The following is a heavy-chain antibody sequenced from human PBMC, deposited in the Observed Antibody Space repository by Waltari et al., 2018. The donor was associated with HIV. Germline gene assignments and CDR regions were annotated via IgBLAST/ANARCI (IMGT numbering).Heavy chain of an antibody. CDR1: GFTFSSYE. Sequence: EVQVVESGGGLVQPGGSLRLSCAASGFTFSSYEMNWVRQAPGKGLEWVSYISSSGSTIYFADSVKGRFTMSRDNAKNSLYLRMNSLRAEDTAVYYCARAFMIRGTGAFDIWGQGT. CDR3: ARAFMIRGTGAFDI. D-gene: IGHD3-10*01. CDR2: ISSSGSTI. J-gene: IGHJ3*02. V-gene: IGHV3-48*03.